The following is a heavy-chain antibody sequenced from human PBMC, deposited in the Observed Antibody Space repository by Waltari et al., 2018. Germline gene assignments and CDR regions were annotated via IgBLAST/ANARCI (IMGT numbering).Heavy chain of an antibody. Sequence: QVQLVESGGGVVEPGRALGLSCAASGFTFSSYGMPWVLQAPGKGLEWVAVISYDGSNKYYADSVKGRFTISRDNSKNTLYLQMNSLRAEDTAVYYCAKDWGEGSGWYLDYWGQGTLVTVSS. CDR3: AKDWGEGSGWYLDY. V-gene: IGHV3-30*18. CDR2: ISYDGSNK. CDR1: GFTFSSYG. D-gene: IGHD6-19*01. J-gene: IGHJ4*02.